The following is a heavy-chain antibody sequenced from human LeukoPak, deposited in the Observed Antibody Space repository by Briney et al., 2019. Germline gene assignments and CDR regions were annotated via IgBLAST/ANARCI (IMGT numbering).Heavy chain of an antibody. V-gene: IGHV4-61*01. Sequence: SETLSLTCTVSGDSVSSDSYYWSWIRQPPGKGLEWIGYIYYSETTKQNPSLKSRVTLSVDTSENQLYLKLNSVTAADTAVYYCARDSRGYYDSSGYFDHWGQGTLVTVSS. D-gene: IGHD3-22*01. CDR3: ARDSRGYYDSSGYFDH. J-gene: IGHJ4*02. CDR1: GDSVSSDSYY. CDR2: IYYSETT.